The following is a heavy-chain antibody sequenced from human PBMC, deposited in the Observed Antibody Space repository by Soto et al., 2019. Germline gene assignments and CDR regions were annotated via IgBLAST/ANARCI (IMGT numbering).Heavy chain of an antibody. Sequence: SAGLTSPSRYYVCRIRHPKEKGLEWIGSIYYSGSTYYNPSLKSRVTISVDTSKNQFSLKLSSVTAADTVLYYYWSHEPRDLHAIPTQRSSDL. CDR2: IYYSGST. J-gene: IGHJ2*01. V-gene: IGHV4-39*01. CDR1: AGLTSPSRYY. D-gene: IGHD1-1*01. CDR3: WSHEPRDLHAIPTQRSSDL.